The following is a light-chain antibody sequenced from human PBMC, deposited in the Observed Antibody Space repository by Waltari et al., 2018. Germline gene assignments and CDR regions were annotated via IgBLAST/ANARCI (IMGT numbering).Light chain of an antibody. CDR3: QSYDSSLSGVL. V-gene: IGLV1-40*01. J-gene: IGLJ2*01. Sequence: QSVLTQPPSVSGAPGQRVTISCTGSSSNIGAGSGVHWYQQLPGTAPKLLIYGNNTRPSGVPDRFSGSKSGTSASLAITGLQAEDEADYYCQSYDSSLSGVLFGGGTKLTVL. CDR2: GNN. CDR1: SSNIGAGSG.